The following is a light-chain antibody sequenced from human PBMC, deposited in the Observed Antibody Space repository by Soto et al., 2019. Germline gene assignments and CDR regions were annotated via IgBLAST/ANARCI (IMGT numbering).Light chain of an antibody. CDR1: SSDVGSYNL. CDR2: EGS. J-gene: IGLJ2*01. CDR3: CSYAGGVV. Sequence: QSALTQPASVSGSPGQSITISCTGTSSDVGSYNLVSWYQQHPGKAPKLMIYEGSKRPSGVSNRFSGSKSGNTASLTISGLQAEDEADYYCCSYAGGVVFGGGTKVTVL. V-gene: IGLV2-23*01.